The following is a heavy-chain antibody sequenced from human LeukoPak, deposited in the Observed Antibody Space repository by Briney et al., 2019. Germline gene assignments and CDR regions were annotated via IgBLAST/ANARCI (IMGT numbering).Heavy chain of an antibody. CDR3: AKDSSGYFDY. J-gene: IGHJ4*02. CDR1: GLTFDDYA. CDR2: ISWNTGSI. Sequence: GGSLRLSCAASGLTFDDYAMHWVRQAPGKGLEWVSGISWNTGSIGYADSVRGRFTISRDNAKNSLYLQMNSLRAEDTALYYCAKDSSGYFDYWGQGTVVTVSS. V-gene: IGHV3-9*01. D-gene: IGHD2-15*01.